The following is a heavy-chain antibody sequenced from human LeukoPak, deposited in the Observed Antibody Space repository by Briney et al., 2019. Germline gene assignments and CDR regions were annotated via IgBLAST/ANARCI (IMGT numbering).Heavy chain of an antibody. V-gene: IGHV3-7*01. J-gene: IGHJ4*02. Sequence: GGSLRLSCAASGFTFSSYWMSWARQAPGKGLEWVANIKQDGSEKYYVDSVKGRFTISRDNAKNSLYLQMNSLRAEDTAVYYCAREYCSGGSCYGPMFDYWGQGTLVTVSS. CDR3: AREYCSGGSCYGPMFDY. D-gene: IGHD2-15*01. CDR1: GFTFSSYW. CDR2: IKQDGSEK.